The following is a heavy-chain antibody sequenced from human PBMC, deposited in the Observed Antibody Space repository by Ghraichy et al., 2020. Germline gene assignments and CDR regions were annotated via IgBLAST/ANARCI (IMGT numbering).Heavy chain of an antibody. CDR1: GFTVNSNY. J-gene: IGHJ4*02. CDR3: ASEPFDY. V-gene: IGHV3-53*01. Sequence: GGSLRLSCAVSGFTVNSNYMSWVRQAPGKGLEWVAVIYSGDTTRYADFVKGRFTIFRDTSKNTVYLQMNSLGEEDTAVYYCASEPFDYWGQGTHLTVSS. CDR2: IYSGDTT.